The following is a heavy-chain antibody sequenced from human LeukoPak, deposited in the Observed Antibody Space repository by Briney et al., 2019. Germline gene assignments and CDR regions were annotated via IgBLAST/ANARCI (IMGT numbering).Heavy chain of an antibody. V-gene: IGHV3-48*03. CDR3: ARVTTVTTSDY. D-gene: IGHD4-17*01. Sequence: GGSLRLSCAASGFTFSSYEMNWVRQAPGKGLEWVSYISSSGSTIYYADSVKGRFTISRDNAKNSLYLQMNSLRAEDTAVYYCARVTTVTTSDYWGQGTLVTVSS. CDR2: ISSSGSTI. CDR1: GFTFSSYE. J-gene: IGHJ4*02.